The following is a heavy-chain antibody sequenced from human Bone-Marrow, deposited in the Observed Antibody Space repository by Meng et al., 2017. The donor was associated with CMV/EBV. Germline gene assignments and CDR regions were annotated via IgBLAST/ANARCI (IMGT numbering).Heavy chain of an antibody. CDR1: GGSISSYY. V-gene: IGHV4-59*01. CDR2: IYYSGST. CDR3: ARDGQAYSPSAWCDP. J-gene: IGHJ5*02. Sequence: GSLRLSCTVSGGSISSYYCSWIRQPPGKGLEWIGYIYYSGSTNYNPSLKSRVTISVDTSKNQFSLKLSHVTAADTAVYYCARDGQAYSPSAWCDPWGQGSLVNVAS. D-gene: IGHD1-26*01.